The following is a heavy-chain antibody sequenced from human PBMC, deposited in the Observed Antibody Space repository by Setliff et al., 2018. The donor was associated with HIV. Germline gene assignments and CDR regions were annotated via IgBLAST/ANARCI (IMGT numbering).Heavy chain of an antibody. CDR3: AKEGNSVDNWLDP. J-gene: IGHJ5*02. D-gene: IGHD1-26*01. Sequence: SETLSLTCTVSGGSISSSNYYWGWIRQPPGKGLEWIGSIYSSGKTYYNPSLQSRIIMSLDMSQNQFSLKLSSVTAADTAVYYCAKEGNSVDNWLDPWGPGTLVTVSS. V-gene: IGHV4-39*07. CDR1: GGSISSSNYY. CDR2: IYSSGKT.